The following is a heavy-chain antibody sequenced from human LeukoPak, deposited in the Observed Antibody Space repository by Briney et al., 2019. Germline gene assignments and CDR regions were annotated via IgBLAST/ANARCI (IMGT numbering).Heavy chain of an antibody. Sequence: GGALRLSCAASRFTFSSDWMHWVRQAPGKGLVWVSRINSDGSSTTYADSVKGRFTISRDNAKNTLYLQMNSLRAEDTAVYYCARGGAVAGIMDVWGKGTTVTVSS. J-gene: IGHJ6*04. CDR1: RFTFSSDW. CDR3: ARGGAVAGIMDV. D-gene: IGHD6-13*01. V-gene: IGHV3-74*01. CDR2: INSDGSST.